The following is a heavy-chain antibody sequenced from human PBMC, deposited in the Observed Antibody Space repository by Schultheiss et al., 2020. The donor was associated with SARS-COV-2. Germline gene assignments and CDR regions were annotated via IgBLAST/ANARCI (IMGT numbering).Heavy chain of an antibody. V-gene: IGHV4-61*08. Sequence: SETLSLTCTVSGGSISSGGYYWSWIRQPPGKGLEWIGYIYYSGNTNYNPSLKSRVTISVHTSKNQFSLKLSSVTAADTAVYYCARLRFLGGHTYAKTLQSYYYYMDVWGKGTTVTVSS. CDR2: IYYSGNT. CDR1: GGSISSGGYY. D-gene: IGHD3-3*01. CDR3: ARLRFLGGHTYAKTLQSYYYYMDV. J-gene: IGHJ6*03.